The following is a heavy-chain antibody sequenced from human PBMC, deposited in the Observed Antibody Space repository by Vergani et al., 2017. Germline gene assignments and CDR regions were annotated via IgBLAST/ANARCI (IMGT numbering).Heavy chain of an antibody. J-gene: IGHJ5*02. CDR2: IYSGGST. CDR1: GFSVSSNY. D-gene: IGHD6-19*01. Sequence: EVQLVESGGGLVQPGGSLRLSCAASGFSVSSNYMSWVRQAPGKGLEWVSVIYSGGSTYYADSVKGRFTISRDNSKNTLYLQMNNLRAEDTAMYYCARDSRSISVSRWFDPGGQGTLVTVSS. CDR3: ARDSRSISVSRWFDP. V-gene: IGHV3-66*02.